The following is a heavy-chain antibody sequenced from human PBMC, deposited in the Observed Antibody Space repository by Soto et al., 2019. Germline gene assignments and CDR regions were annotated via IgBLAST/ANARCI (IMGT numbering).Heavy chain of an antibody. J-gene: IGHJ4*02. CDR1: GFTFSSYA. CDR2: ISGSGGST. V-gene: IGHV3-23*01. D-gene: IGHD2-2*02. CDR3: AKAKSSGVYQLLYLEGFDY. Sequence: PGGSLRLSCAASGFTFSSYAMSWVRQAPGKGLEWVSAISGSGGSTYYADSVKGRFTISRDNSKNTLYLQMNSLRAEDTAVYYCAKAKSSGVYQLLYLEGFDYWGQGTLVTVSS.